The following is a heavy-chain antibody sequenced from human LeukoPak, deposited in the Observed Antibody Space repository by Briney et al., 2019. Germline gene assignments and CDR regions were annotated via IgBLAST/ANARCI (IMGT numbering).Heavy chain of an antibody. Sequence: PSETLSLTCAVYGGSFSGYYWSWIRQPPGKGLEWIGEINHSGSTNYNPSLKSRVTISVDTSKNQFSLKLSSVTAADTAVYYCARGRVSNQTLNSLNYFDYWGQGTLVTVSS. CDR3: ARGRVSNQTLNSLNYFDY. J-gene: IGHJ4*02. D-gene: IGHD2-21*01. CDR1: GGSFSGYY. V-gene: IGHV4-34*01. CDR2: INHSGST.